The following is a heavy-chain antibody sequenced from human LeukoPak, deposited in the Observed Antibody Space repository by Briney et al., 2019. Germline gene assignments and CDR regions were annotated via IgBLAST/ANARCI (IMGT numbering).Heavy chain of an antibody. CDR2: IIPIFGTA. V-gene: IGHV1-69*05. Sequence: SVKVSCKASGGTFSSYAISWVRQAPGQGLEWMGGIIPIFGTANYAQKFQGRVTITTDESTSTAYKELSSLRSEDTAVYYCARDGPNLSSRWFDPWGQGTLVTVSS. CDR3: ARDGPNLSSRWFDP. D-gene: IGHD3-16*02. J-gene: IGHJ5*02. CDR1: GGTFSSYA.